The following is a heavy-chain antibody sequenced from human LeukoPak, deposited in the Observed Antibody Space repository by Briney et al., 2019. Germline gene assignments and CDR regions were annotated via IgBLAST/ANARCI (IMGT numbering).Heavy chain of an antibody. CDR1: GFTVSSNY. D-gene: IGHD1-26*01. CDR3: ARAMYSGSNRWFDP. CDR2: IYSGGST. Sequence: GGSLRLSCAASGFTVSSNYMSWVRQAPGKGLEWVSVIYSGGSTYYADSVKGRFTISRDNSKNTLYLQMNSLRAEDTAVYYCARAMYSGSNRWFDPWGQGTLVTVSS. J-gene: IGHJ5*02. V-gene: IGHV3-53*01.